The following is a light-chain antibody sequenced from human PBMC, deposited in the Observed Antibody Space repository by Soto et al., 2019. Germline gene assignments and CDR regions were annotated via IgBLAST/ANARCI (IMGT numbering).Light chain of an antibody. CDR1: QSVSSNY. V-gene: IGKV3-20*01. CDR2: GAS. J-gene: IGKJ2*01. Sequence: EIVLTQSPGTLSLSPGERATLSCRASQSVSSNYLAWYQPKPGQAPRLLIYGASSRATGIPDRFSGSGSGTDLTLTISRLEPEDFAVYYCQHYGRSAYTFGQGTTLEIK. CDR3: QHYGRSAYT.